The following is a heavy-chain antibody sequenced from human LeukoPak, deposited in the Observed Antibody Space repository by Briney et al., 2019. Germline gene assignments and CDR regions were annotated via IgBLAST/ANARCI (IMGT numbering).Heavy chain of an antibody. CDR3: ARDRLITEGAFDI. J-gene: IGHJ3*02. CDR2: IYYSGST. V-gene: IGHV4-59*08. Sequence: SETLSLTCTVSGGSISSYYWSWIRQPPGKGLEWIGYIYYSGSTNYNPSLKSRATISVDTSKNQFSLKLSSVTAADTAVYYCARDRLITEGAFDIWGQGTMVTVSS. CDR1: GGSISSYY. D-gene: IGHD3/OR15-3a*01.